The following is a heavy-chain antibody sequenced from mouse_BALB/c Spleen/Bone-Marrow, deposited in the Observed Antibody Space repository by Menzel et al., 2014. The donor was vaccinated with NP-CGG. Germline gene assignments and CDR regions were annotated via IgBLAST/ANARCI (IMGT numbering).Heavy chain of an antibody. D-gene: IGHD2-4*01. CDR1: GYTFTSFY. J-gene: IGHJ4*01. V-gene: IGHV1S56*01. CDR2: IYPGDFTT. CDR3: ARKSQRAYDSMIY. Sequence: QVQLKDSGPELVKPGASVRISCKASGYTFTSFYIYWVRQRPGQGLEWIGWIYPGDFTTKYNEKFKGKATLTADKSSTTASMQLSSLTSGDSAVYFCARKSQRAYDSMIYWGQGTSVTVSS.